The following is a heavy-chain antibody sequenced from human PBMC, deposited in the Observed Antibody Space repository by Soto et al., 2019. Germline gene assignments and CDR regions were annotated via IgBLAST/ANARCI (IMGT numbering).Heavy chain of an antibody. CDR2: INYSGTT. CDR3: ARLGGYVSVGYYYLWDS. J-gene: IGHJ4*02. V-gene: IGHV4-39*01. D-gene: IGHD3-22*01. Sequence: QLQLQESGPGLVKPSETLSLTCSVSDGSMNSDSYYWGWIRQPPGKGLEWIGGINYSGTTFHNVSLKSRVTMSVESSRNQLSLKLTSVTAADTAVYYCARLGGYVSVGYYYLWDSWGQGTLVTVSS. CDR1: DGSMNSDSYY.